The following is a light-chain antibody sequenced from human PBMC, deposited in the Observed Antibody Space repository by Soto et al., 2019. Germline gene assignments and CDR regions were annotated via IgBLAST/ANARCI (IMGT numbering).Light chain of an antibody. CDR2: WAS. Sequence: DIVITQSQDALAVFLRERATINCKSSQSVLYSSNNKNYLAWYQQKPGQPPKLLIYWASTRESGVPDRFSGSGSGTDFTLTVSSLQAEDVAVYYCQQFYSTPPTFGHGTRLEIK. CDR1: QSVLYSSNNKNY. J-gene: IGKJ5*01. CDR3: QQFYSTPPT. V-gene: IGKV4-1*01.